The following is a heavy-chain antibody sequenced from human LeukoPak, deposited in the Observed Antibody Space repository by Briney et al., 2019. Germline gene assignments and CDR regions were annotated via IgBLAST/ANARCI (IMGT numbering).Heavy chain of an antibody. CDR3: ARGSGPGVTTIDS. CDR1: GFTFSSYD. CDR2: FHTDGGT. J-gene: IGHJ4*02. V-gene: IGHV3-13*01. Sequence: GGSLRLSCAASGFTFSSYDMHWVRQASGEGLEWVSAFHTDGGTYYLDSVKGRFTISREDAKNSLYLQMNTLRAGDTAVYYCARGSGPGVTTIDSWGQGTLVIVSS. D-gene: IGHD4-17*01.